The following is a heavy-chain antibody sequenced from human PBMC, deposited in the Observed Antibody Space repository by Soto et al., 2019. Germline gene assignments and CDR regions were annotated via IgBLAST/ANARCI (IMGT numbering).Heavy chain of an antibody. CDR2: IYYSGST. V-gene: IGHV4-59*01. D-gene: IGHD2-21*02. Sequence: NPSETLSLTCTVSGGSISSYYWSWIRQPPGKGLEWIGYIYYSGSTNYNPSLKSRVTISVDTSKNQFSLKLSSVTAADTAVYYCARFVVVTATPAFDIWGQGTMVTVS. J-gene: IGHJ3*02. CDR3: ARFVVVTATPAFDI. CDR1: GGSISSYY.